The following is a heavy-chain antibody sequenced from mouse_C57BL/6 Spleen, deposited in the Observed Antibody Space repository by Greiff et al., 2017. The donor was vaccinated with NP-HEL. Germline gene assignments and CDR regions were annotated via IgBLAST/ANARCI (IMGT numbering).Heavy chain of an antibody. CDR1: GFTFSSYA. CDR2: ISDGGSYT. V-gene: IGHV5-4*01. Sequence: EVKQMESGGGLVKPGGSLKLSCAASGFTFSSYAMSWVRQTPEKRLEWVATISDGGSYTYYPDNVKGRFTISRDNAKNNLYLQMSHLKSEDTAMYYCARDRSGGYFDYWGQGTTLTVSS. CDR3: ARDRSGGYFDY. J-gene: IGHJ2*01.